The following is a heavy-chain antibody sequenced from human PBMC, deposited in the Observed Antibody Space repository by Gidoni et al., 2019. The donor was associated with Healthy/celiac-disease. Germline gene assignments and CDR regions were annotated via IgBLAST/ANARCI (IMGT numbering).Heavy chain of an antibody. D-gene: IGHD3-3*01. Sequence: QVQLVQSGAEVKKPGASVKVSCKASGYTFTSYGISWLRQAPGQGLEWMGWISAYNGNTNYAQKLQGRVTMTTDTSTSTAYMELRSLRSDETAVYYCARYDDFWSGYYLGLWGPGFDYWGQGTLVTVSS. CDR1: GYTFTSYG. V-gene: IGHV1-18*01. CDR2: ISAYNGNT. J-gene: IGHJ4*02. CDR3: ARYDDFWSGYYLGLWGPGFDY.